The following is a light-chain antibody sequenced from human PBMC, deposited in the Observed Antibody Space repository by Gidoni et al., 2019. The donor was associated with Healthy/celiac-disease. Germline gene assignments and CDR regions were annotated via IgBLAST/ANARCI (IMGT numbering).Light chain of an antibody. V-gene: IGLV2-11*01. CDR3: CSYAGSYTLGV. CDR1: SSDVGGYND. J-gene: IGLJ2*01. Sequence: QSVLTQPRSVSGSPGQSVTISCTGTSSDVGGYNDASWYQQHPANAPTHMIYDVSKRPSGVPDRFSGSQSGDTTSLTISGLQAEDEADYYCCSYAGSYTLGVFGGGTKLTVL. CDR2: DVS.